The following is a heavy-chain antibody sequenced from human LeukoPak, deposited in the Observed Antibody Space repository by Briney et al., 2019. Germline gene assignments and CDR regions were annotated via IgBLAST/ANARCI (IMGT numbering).Heavy chain of an antibody. D-gene: IGHD3-22*01. V-gene: IGHV1-2*02. CDR3: ARDGYYDSSGFLFPDFVY. CDR2: INPNSGGT. Sequence: TVKVPRKASGYTYTGYYVHWVREAPGQGLEGRGGINPNSGGTNYAQKFQDRVNMNRDTSISTAYMELSRLRSDDTAVYYCARDGYYDSSGFLFPDFVYWGQGTLVTVSS. J-gene: IGHJ4*02. CDR1: GYTYTGYY.